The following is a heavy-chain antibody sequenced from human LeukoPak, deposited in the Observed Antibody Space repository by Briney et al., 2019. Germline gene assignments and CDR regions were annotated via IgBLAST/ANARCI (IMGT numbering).Heavy chain of an antibody. J-gene: IGHJ4*02. D-gene: IGHD1-26*01. Sequence: SETLSLTCTVSGGSISSGGYYWSWIRQPPGKGLEWIGYIYHSGSTYYNPSPKSRVTISVDRSKNQFSLKLSSVTAADTAVYYCARDYSFVYWGQGTLVTVSS. CDR1: GGSISSGGYY. CDR3: ARDYSFVY. CDR2: IYHSGST. V-gene: IGHV4-30-2*01.